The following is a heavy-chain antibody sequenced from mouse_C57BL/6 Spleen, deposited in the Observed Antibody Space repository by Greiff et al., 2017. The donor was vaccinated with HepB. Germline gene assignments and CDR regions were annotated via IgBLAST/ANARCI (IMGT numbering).Heavy chain of an antibody. CDR2: IDPETGGT. CDR3: TRSPGTGAMDY. D-gene: IGHD4-1*01. CDR1: GYTFTDYE. Sequence: QVHVKQSGAELVRPGASVTLSCKASGYTFTDYEMHWVKQTPVHGLEWIGAIDPETGGTAYNQKFKGKAILTADKSSSTAYMELRSLTSEDSAVYYCTRSPGTGAMDYWGQGTSVTVSS. J-gene: IGHJ4*01. V-gene: IGHV1-15*01.